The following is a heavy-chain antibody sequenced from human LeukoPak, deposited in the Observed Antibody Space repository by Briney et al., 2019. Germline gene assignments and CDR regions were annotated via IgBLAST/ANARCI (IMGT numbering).Heavy chain of an antibody. V-gene: IGHV1-69*05. CDR2: IIPIFGTA. CDR3: ARENYYDSSDGAFDI. CDR1: GGTFSSYA. Sequence: SVKVSCKASGGTFSSYAISWVRQAPGQGLEWMGGIIPIFGTANYAQKFQGRVTITTDESTSTAYMELSSLRSEDTAVYYCARENYYDSSDGAFDIWGQGTMVTVSS. J-gene: IGHJ3*02. D-gene: IGHD3-22*01.